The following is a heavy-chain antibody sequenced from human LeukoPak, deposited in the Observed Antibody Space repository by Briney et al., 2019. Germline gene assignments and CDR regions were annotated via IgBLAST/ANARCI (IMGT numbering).Heavy chain of an antibody. CDR3: ARDPDIEAAYYFDY. CDR2: ISYDGSDK. Sequence: GGSLRLSCAASGFTFSSYAMHWVRQAPGKGLEWVAVISYDGSDKYSADSVKGRFTVSRDNSKNTLYLRMNSLRAEDTAVYYCARDPDIEAAYYFDYWGQGTLVTVSS. J-gene: IGHJ4*02. D-gene: IGHD6-25*01. V-gene: IGHV3-30*04. CDR1: GFTFSSYA.